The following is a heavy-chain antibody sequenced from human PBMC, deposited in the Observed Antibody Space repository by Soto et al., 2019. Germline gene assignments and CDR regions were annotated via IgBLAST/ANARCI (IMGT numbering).Heavy chain of an antibody. V-gene: IGHV1-46*01. J-gene: IGHJ4*02. CDR2: FNPTSGST. CDR3: ASDLAAGDH. Sequence: QVQLVQSGAEVQKPGASVKVSCRASGYTFTNYYIHWVRQSPGQVLEWLAIFNPTSGSTNFAQEFQGRHSLTPDTSTRTVYMKLSGLRSEDTALCYCASDLAAGDHCGQGTLVTGSS. D-gene: IGHD2-15*01. CDR1: GYTFTNYY.